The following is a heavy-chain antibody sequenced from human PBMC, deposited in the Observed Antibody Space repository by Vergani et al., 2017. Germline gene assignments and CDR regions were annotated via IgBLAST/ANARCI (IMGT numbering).Heavy chain of an antibody. D-gene: IGHD3-10*01. CDR1: GGSISSYY. CDR2: IHYSGST. CDR3: ARGITMVRESPPYYFDY. V-gene: IGHV4-59*01. J-gene: IGHJ4*02. Sequence: QVQLQESGPGLVKPSETLSLTCTVSGGSISSYYWSWIRQPPGKGLEWVGYIHYSGSTNYNPSLKSRVTISVDTSKNQFSLKLSSVTAADTAVYYCARGITMVRESPPYYFDYWGQGTLVTVSS.